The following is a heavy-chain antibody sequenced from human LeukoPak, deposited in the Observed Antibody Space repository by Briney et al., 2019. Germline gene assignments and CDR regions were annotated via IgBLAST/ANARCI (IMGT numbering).Heavy chain of an antibody. CDR2: IKSKTDGGTT. J-gene: IGHJ4*02. CDR1: GFTFSNAW. Sequence: GGSLRLSCAASGFTFSNAWMSWVRQAPGKGLERVGRIKSKTDGGTTDYAAPVKGRFTISRDDSKNTLYLQMNSLKTEDTAVYYCTTEVVGATLGYWGQGTLVTVSS. V-gene: IGHV3-15*01. CDR3: TTEVVGATLGY. D-gene: IGHD1-26*01.